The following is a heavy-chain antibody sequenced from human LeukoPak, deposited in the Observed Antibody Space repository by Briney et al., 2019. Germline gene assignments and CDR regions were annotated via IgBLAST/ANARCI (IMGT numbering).Heavy chain of an antibody. V-gene: IGHV3-23*01. CDR1: GFNFSSYA. D-gene: IGHD2-2*01. Sequence: PGGSLRLSCAASGFNFSSYAMSWVRQAPGKGLEWVSAISGSGGSTYYADSVKGRFTISRDNSKNTLYLQMNSLRAEDTAVYYCARSDIVVVPAAMEIDAFDIWGQGTMVTVSS. CDR3: ARSDIVVVPAAMEIDAFDI. J-gene: IGHJ3*02. CDR2: ISGSGGST.